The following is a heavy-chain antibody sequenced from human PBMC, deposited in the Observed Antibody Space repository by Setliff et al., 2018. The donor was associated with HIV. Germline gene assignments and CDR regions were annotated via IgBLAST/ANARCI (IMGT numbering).Heavy chain of an antibody. J-gene: IGHJ6*03. CDR2: ISAYNGNT. Sequence: GASVKVSCKASGYTFTSYDISWVRQAPGQGLEWMGWISAYNGNTNYAQKLQGRVTMTRDTSTSTVYMELSSLRSEDTAVYYCARGGYYDSSGKDYYYYYMDVWGKGTTVTVSS. CDR3: ARGGYYDSSGKDYYYYYMDV. D-gene: IGHD3-22*01. CDR1: GYTFTSYD. V-gene: IGHV1-18*01.